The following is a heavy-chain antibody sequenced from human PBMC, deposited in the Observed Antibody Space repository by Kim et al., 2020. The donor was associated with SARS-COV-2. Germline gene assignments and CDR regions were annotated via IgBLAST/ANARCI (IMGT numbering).Heavy chain of an antibody. CDR1: GGSISSYY. D-gene: IGHD6-13*01. CDR2: IYYSGST. J-gene: IGHJ6*02. V-gene: IGHV4-59*01. CDR3: ARGIAAAGRDYGMDV. Sequence: SETLSLTCTVSGGSISSYYWSWIRQPPGKGLEWIGYIYYSGSTNYNPSLKSRVTISVDTSKNQFSLKLSSVTAADTAVYYCARGIAAAGRDYGMDVWGQG.